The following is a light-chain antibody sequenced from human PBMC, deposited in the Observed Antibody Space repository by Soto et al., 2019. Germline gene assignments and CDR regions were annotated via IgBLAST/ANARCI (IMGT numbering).Light chain of an antibody. CDR3: QQHGQWPIT. J-gene: IGKJ5*01. CDR2: GIS. CDR1: QSVNSN. Sequence: EIVMTQSPATLSVSPGERATLSCRASQSVNSNYLAWYQQKPGQSPRLLIYGISKRATDITDRFSGSGSGTEFTLTISSLQPEDFATYYCQQHGQWPITFGQGTRLEI. V-gene: IGKV3D-15*01.